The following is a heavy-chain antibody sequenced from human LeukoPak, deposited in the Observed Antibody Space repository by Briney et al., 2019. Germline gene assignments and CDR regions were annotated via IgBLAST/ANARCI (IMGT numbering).Heavy chain of an antibody. CDR2: TSYSGST. D-gene: IGHD1-26*01. V-gene: IGHV4-59*08. J-gene: IGHJ6*02. CDR3: ARTVSGDYYGMDV. CDR1: GGSINNSY. Sequence: PSETLSLTCTVSGGSINNSYWSWVRQLPGKGLEWIGYTSYSGSTNYNPSLKSRVTMSVDTSTDQFSLRLISVTAADTAVYYCARTVSGDYYGMDVWGQGTTVTVSS.